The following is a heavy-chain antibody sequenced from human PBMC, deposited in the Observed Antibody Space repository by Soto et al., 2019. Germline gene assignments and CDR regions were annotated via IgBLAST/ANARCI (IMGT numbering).Heavy chain of an antibody. CDR2: ISSSGSTI. CDR1: GFTFSDYY. Sequence: QVQLVESGGGLVKPGGSPRLSCAASGFTFSDYYMSWIRQAPGKGLEWVSYISSSGSTIYYADSVKGRFTISRDNAKNSLYLQMNSLRAEDTAVYYCARGFGVATIWSDYYYYGMDVWGQGTTVTVSS. CDR3: ARGFGVATIWSDYYYYGMDV. V-gene: IGHV3-11*01. J-gene: IGHJ6*02. D-gene: IGHD5-12*01.